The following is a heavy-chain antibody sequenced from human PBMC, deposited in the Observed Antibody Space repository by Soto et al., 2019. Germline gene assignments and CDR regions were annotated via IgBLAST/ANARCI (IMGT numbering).Heavy chain of an antibody. V-gene: IGHV1-69*06. J-gene: IGHJ5*02. CDR2: IIPIFGTA. Sequence: QVQLVQSGAEVKEPGSSVKVSCKASGGTFSSYAISWVRQAPGQGLEWMGGIIPIFGTANYAQKFQGRVTITADKSTSTAYMELSSLRSEDTAVYYCARGRYCSSASCYATLYNWFDPWGQGTLVTVSS. CDR1: GGTFSSYA. D-gene: IGHD2-2*01. CDR3: ARGRYCSSASCYATLYNWFDP.